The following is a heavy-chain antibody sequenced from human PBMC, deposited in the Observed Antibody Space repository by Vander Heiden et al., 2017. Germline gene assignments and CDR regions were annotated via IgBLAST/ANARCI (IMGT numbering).Heavy chain of an antibody. Sequence: QVQLVQSGAEVKKPGASVKVSCKASGYTFTSYDINWVRQASGQGLEWMGWMNPNSGNTGYAQKCQGRVTMTRNTSISTAYMELSSLRSEDTAVYYCARRNQFYYDSSGYDYWGQGTLVTVSS. D-gene: IGHD3-22*01. CDR2: MNPNSGNT. CDR1: GYTFTSYD. J-gene: IGHJ4*02. V-gene: IGHV1-8*01. CDR3: ARRNQFYYDSSGYDY.